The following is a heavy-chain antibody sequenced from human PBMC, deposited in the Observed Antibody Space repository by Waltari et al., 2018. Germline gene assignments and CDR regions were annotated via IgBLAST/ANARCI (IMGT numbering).Heavy chain of an antibody. J-gene: IGHJ4*02. D-gene: IGHD3-10*01. CDR2: IYYSGST. Sequence: QVQLQESGPGLVKPSETLSLTCTVSGGSISSYYWSWIRQPPGKGLEWIGYIYYSGSTNYNPSLKSRVTISVDTSKNQFSLKLSSVTAADTAVYYCARAPEPMVRGAGGFDYWGQGTLVTVSS. CDR1: GGSISSYY. CDR3: ARAPEPMVRGAGGFDY. V-gene: IGHV4-59*01.